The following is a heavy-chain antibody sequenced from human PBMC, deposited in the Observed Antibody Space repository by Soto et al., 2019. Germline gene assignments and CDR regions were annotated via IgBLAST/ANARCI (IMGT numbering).Heavy chain of an antibody. V-gene: IGHV1-46*03. CDR3: ATGYCSGGSCYPEYYYYMDV. D-gene: IGHD2-15*01. CDR1: GGTLSSYA. Sequence: GASVKVSCKDSGGTLSSYASRWVRQAPGQGLEWMGIINPSGGSTSYAQKFQGRVTMTRDTSTSTVYMELSSLRSEDTAVYYCATGYCSGGSCYPEYYYYMDVWGKGTTVTVSS. J-gene: IGHJ6*03. CDR2: INPSGGST.